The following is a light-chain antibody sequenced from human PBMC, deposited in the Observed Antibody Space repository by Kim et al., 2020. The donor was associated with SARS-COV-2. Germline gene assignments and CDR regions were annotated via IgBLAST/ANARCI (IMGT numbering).Light chain of an antibody. CDR3: QAWDSSTVV. Sequence: SYELTQPPSVSVSPGQTASITCSGDKLGNKFACWYQQKPGQSPVLVIYQDKEQPSGIPERISGSNSGNTATLTISGTQAGDEADYYCQAWDSSTVVFGGGTQLTVL. V-gene: IGLV3-1*01. CDR1: KLGNKF. J-gene: IGLJ2*01. CDR2: QDK.